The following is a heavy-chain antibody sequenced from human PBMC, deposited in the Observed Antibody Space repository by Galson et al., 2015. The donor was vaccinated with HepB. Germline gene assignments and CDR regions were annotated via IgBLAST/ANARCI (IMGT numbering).Heavy chain of an antibody. CDR1: GFTFSNAW. CDR2: IKSKTDGGTT. V-gene: IGHV3-15*01. D-gene: IGHD3-22*01. Sequence: SLRLSCAASGFTFSNAWMSWVRQAPGKGLEWVGRIKSKTDGGTTDYAAPVKGSFTISRDDSKNTLYLQMNSLKTEDTAVYYCTTGPPYYYDSSGYYVLGDAFDIWGQGTMVTVSS. J-gene: IGHJ3*02. CDR3: TTGPPYYYDSSGYYVLGDAFDI.